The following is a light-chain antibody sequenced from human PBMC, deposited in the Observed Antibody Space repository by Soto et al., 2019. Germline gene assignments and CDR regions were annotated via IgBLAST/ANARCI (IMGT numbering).Light chain of an antibody. CDR2: KAS. CDR1: QSIGIW. CDR3: QQYNDYSWT. V-gene: IGKV1-5*03. Sequence: IQMTQSPSTLSASVGDRVAITCQASQSIGIWLAWYQKKPGKAPRFLIYKASTLQTGVPSRFSGSGSGTEFTLTISSLQPDDFATYYCQQYNDYSWTFGQGTKVEIK. J-gene: IGKJ1*01.